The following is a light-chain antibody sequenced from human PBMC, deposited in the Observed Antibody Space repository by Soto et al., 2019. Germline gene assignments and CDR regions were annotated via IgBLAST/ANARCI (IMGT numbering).Light chain of an antibody. V-gene: IGKV1D-13*01. Sequence: AIQLTQSPSSLSASVGDSVTITCRASQGISSALAWYQQTPGRAPKLLIYDSSTLSSGVPSRFSGSRSGTDFTRTVSSLPPEDCATSYCQQFADYPFTFGPGTKVDI. J-gene: IGKJ3*01. CDR3: QQFADYPFT. CDR2: DSS. CDR1: QGISSA.